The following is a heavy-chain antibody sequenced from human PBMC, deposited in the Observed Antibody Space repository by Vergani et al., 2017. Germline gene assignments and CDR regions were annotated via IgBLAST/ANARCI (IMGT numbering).Heavy chain of an antibody. D-gene: IGHD6-13*01. V-gene: IGHV1-8*01. J-gene: IGHJ6*03. CDR2: MNPNSGNT. CDR3: ARAGYSSRRRYYYYYMDV. Sequence: QVQLVQSGAHVTTPRPPLTLSSLPSLSTFSIYSLIWVRHAPPQRLLSLGGMNPNSGNTGYAQKFQGRVTMTRNTSISTAYMELSSLRSEDTAVYYCARAGYSSRRRYYYYYMDVWGKGTTVTVSS. CDR1: LSTFSIYS.